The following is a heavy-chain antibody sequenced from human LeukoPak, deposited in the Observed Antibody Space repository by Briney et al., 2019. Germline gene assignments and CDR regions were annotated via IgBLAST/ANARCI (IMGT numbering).Heavy chain of an antibody. Sequence: PSETLSLTCTVSGGSISSYYWSWIRQPPGKGLEWIGYIYYSGSTNYNPSLKSRVTISVDTSKNQFSLKLSSVTAADTAVYYCARVETGQWLIDYWGQGTLVTVSS. CDR3: ARVETGQWLIDY. V-gene: IGHV4-59*01. CDR2: IYYSGST. CDR1: GGSISSYY. J-gene: IGHJ4*02. D-gene: IGHD6-19*01.